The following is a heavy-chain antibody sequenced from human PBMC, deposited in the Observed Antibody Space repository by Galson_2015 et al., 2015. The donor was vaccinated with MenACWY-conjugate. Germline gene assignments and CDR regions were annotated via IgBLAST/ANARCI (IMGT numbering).Heavy chain of an antibody. CDR2: ISYDGSNK. V-gene: IGHV3-30*03. J-gene: IGHJ6*02. Sequence: SLRLSCAASGFTFSSYWMNWVRQAPGKGLEWVAVISYDGSNKYYADSVKGRFTISRDNSKNTLYLQMNSLRAEDTAVYYCSRAGRFRLCDMYVWGQGTTVTVSS. D-gene: IGHD3-16*01. CDR1: GFTFSSYW. CDR3: SRAGRFRLCDMYV.